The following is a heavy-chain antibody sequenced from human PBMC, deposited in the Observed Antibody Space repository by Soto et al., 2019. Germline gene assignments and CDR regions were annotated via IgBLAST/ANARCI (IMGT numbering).Heavy chain of an antibody. J-gene: IGHJ4*02. CDR3: AKGSQWLLSRRFEY. Sequence: EVQLLESGGHLVQPGVSLRLSFATSGFAFSSYAMNWVRQAPGKGLEWVSCIRGSGGKPYYADSVKGRFTISRDNSXNTLDLQMNSLRAGDTAVYDGAKGSQWLLSRRFEYWGPGTLLTVSS. CDR1: GFAFSSYA. D-gene: IGHD5-12*01. V-gene: IGHV3-23*01. CDR2: IRGSGGKP.